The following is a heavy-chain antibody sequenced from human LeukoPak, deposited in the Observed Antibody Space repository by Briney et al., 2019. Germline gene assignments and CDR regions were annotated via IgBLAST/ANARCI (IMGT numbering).Heavy chain of an antibody. D-gene: IGHD3-10*01. Sequence: GGSLRLSCAASGFTFSSYAMSWVRQAPGKGLEWVSAISGSGGSTYYADSVKGRFTISRDNAKNSLYLQMNSLRAEDTAVYYCARDSWLEDYYDWGQGTLVTVSS. V-gene: IGHV3-23*01. CDR3: ARDSWLEDYYD. CDR1: GFTFSSYA. CDR2: ISGSGGST. J-gene: IGHJ4*02.